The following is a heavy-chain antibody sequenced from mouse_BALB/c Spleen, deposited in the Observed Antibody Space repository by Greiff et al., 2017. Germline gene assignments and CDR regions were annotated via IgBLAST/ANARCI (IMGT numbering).Heavy chain of an antibody. D-gene: IGHD2-4*01. CDR2: ISDGGSYT. Sequence: EVQRVESGGGLVKPGGSLKLSCAASGFTFSDYYMYWVRQTPEKRLEWVATISDGGSYTYYPDSVKGRFTISRDNAKNNLYLQMSSLKSEDTAMYYCARDLVATMITAWFAYWGQGTLVTVSA. V-gene: IGHV5-4*02. CDR1: GFTFSDYY. CDR3: ARDLVATMITAWFAY. J-gene: IGHJ3*01.